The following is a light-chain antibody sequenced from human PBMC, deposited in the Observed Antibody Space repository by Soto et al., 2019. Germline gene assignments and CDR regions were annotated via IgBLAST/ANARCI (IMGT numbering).Light chain of an antibody. Sequence: EILLTQSPGTLSVSPGERSXLXXXXSQSVSSSYLAWYQQKPGQAPRLLIYGASSRATGIPDRFSGSGSGTDFTLTISRLEPEDFAVYYCQQYGSSPGTFGQGTKVDIK. V-gene: IGKV3-20*01. CDR2: GAS. CDR3: QQYGSSPGT. CDR1: QSVSSSY. J-gene: IGKJ1*01.